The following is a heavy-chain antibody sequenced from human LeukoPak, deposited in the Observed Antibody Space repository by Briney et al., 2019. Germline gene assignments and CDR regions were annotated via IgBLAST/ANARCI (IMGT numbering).Heavy chain of an antibody. V-gene: IGHV3-21*01. D-gene: IGHD3-22*01. Sequence: GRSLRLSCAGSGITFNDYALHWVRQAPGKGLEWVSSISSSSSYIYYADSVKGRFTISRDNAKNSLYLQMNSLRAEDTAVYYCARDGRSSGYVDYWGQGTLVTVSS. CDR2: ISSSSSYI. J-gene: IGHJ4*02. CDR1: GITFNDYA. CDR3: ARDGRSSGYVDY.